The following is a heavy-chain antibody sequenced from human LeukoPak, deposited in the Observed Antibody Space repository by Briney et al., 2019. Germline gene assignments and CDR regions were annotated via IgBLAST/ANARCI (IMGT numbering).Heavy chain of an antibody. CDR1: GGTFSSYA. V-gene: IGHV1-69*13. J-gene: IGHJ6*04. D-gene: IGHD5-12*01. Sequence: SVKVSCKASGGTFSSYAISWVRQAPGQGLEWMGGIIPIFGTANYAQKFQGRVTITADESTSTAYMELSSLRSEDTAVYYCASDSGYDTLFYYYYGMDVWGKGTTVTVSS. CDR3: ASDSGYDTLFYYYYGMDV. CDR2: IIPIFGTA.